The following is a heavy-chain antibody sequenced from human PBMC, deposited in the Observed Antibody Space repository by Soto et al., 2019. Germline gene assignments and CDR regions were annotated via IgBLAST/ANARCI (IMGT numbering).Heavy chain of an antibody. D-gene: IGHD7-27*01. Sequence: GGSLRLSCAASGFTFSSYAMSWVRQAPGKGLEWVSAISGSGGSTYYADSVKGRFTISRDNSKNTLYLQMNSLRAEDTAVYYCAKSSGADYYYYYMDVWGKGTTVTVSS. CDR1: GFTFSSYA. CDR3: AKSSGADYYYYYMDV. CDR2: ISGSGGST. V-gene: IGHV3-23*01. J-gene: IGHJ6*03.